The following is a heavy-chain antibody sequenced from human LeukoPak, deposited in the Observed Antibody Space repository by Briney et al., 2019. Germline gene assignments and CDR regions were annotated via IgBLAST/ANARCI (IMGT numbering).Heavy chain of an antibody. D-gene: IGHD1/OR15-1a*01. CDR2: IWYNGKNK. Sequence: GRSLRLSCAASGFTFSTYAMHWVRQAPGKGLEWVAMIWYNGKNKHYADSVKGRFTISRDNSKNTLDLQMNSLRADDTAVYYFVRDPSNNGGASDYWGQGALVTVSS. V-gene: IGHV3-33*01. J-gene: IGHJ4*02. CDR1: GFTFSTYA. CDR3: VRDPSNNGGASDY.